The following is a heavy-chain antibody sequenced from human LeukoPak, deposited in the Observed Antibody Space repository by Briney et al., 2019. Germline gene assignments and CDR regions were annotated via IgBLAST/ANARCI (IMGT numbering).Heavy chain of an antibody. CDR3: ARNFFAIRVVRAPRPQNWFDP. D-gene: IGHD2-21*01. J-gene: IGHJ5*02. V-gene: IGHV1-8*01. CDR1: GYTFTSYD. Sequence: EASVKVSCKASGYTFTSYDINWVRQATGRGLEWMGWMNPNSGDTGYAQKFQGRVTMNRNTSISTAYMELSSLRSEDTAVYYCARNFFAIRVVRAPRPQNWFDPWGQGTLVTVSS. CDR2: MNPNSGDT.